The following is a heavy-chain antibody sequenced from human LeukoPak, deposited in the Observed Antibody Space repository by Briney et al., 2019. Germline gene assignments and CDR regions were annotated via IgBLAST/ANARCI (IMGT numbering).Heavy chain of an antibody. V-gene: IGHV4-39*01. Sequence: SETLSLTCTVSGGSISSSSDYWGWIRQPPGKGLAWIGSIYYSGSTYYNPSLKCRVTISVDTSKNQFSLKLSSVTAADTAVYYCARSSGWSPYYFDYWGQGTLVTVSS. CDR1: GGSISSSSDY. CDR3: ARSSGWSPYYFDY. D-gene: IGHD6-19*01. CDR2: IYYSGST. J-gene: IGHJ4*02.